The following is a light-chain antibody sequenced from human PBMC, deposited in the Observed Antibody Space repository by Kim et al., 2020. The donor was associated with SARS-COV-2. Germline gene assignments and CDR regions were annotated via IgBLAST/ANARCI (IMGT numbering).Light chain of an antibody. J-gene: IGLJ2*01. CDR3: AAWDDSLNRVV. CDR1: SSNIGINP. CDR2: SNN. V-gene: IGLV1-44*01. Sequence: GQSVTISCSGSSSNIGINPVNWYQQLPGTAPKPLIYSNNQRPSGVPERFSGSKSVTSASLAIGGLQSEDEAHYYCAAWDDSLNRVVFGGGTQLTVL.